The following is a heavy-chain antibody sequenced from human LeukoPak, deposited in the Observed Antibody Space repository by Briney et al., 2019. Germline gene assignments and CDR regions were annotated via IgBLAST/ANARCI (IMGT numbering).Heavy chain of an antibody. CDR3: ARDPLYGSGA. V-gene: IGHV3-7*05. Sequence: GWSLRISCAASGFTFSSSWMSWVGQAPVKGLHWVANIRADGGVRNYVDSVKGRFTISRDNAKNSLYLQMNSLRAEDTAVYYCARDPLYGSGAWGQGTLVTVSS. CDR1: GFTFSSSW. CDR2: IRADGGVR. J-gene: IGHJ5*02. D-gene: IGHD6-19*01.